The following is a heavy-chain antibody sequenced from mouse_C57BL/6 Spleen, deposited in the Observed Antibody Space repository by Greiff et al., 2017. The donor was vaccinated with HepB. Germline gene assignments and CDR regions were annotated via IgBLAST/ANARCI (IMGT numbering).Heavy chain of an antibody. CDR1: GYTFTDYN. V-gene: IGHV1-22*01. CDR2: INPNNGGT. D-gene: IGHD1-1*01. Sequence: VQLQQSGPELVKPGASVKMSCKASGYTFTDYNMHWVKQSHGKSLEWIGYINPNNGGTSYNQKFKGKATLTVNKSSSTAYMELRSLISEDSAVYYSARSYYCSSYEGFDYWGQGTTLTVSS. CDR3: ARSYYCSSYEGFDY. J-gene: IGHJ2*01.